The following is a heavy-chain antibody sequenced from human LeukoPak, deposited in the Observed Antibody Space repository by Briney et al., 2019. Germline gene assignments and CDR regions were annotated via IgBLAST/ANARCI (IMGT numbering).Heavy chain of an antibody. CDR3: ARDGYCSSTSCYTPGY. D-gene: IGHD2-2*02. CDR2: ISAYNGNT. J-gene: IGHJ4*02. V-gene: IGHV1-18*01. Sequence: ASVKVPCKASGYTFTIYGISWVRQAPGQGLEWMGWISAYNGNTNYAQKLQGRVTMTTDTSTSTAYMELRSLRSDDTAVYYCARDGYCSSTSCYTPGYWGQGTLVTISS. CDR1: GYTFTIYG.